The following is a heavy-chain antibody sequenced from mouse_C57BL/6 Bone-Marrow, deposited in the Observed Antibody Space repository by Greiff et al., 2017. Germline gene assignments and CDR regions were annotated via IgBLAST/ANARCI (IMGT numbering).Heavy chain of an antibody. J-gene: IGHJ2*01. CDR3: ARHWIWYTYYLDY. CDR2: ISSGGSYT. CDR1: GFTFSSYG. V-gene: IGHV5-6*01. D-gene: IGHD2-1*01. Sequence: EVMLVESGGDLVKPGGSLKLSCAASGFTFSSYGMSWVRQTPDKRLAWVATISSGGSYTYYPDSVKGRFTISRDNAKNTLYLQMSSLKSEDTAMYYCARHWIWYTYYLDYWGQGTTLTVSS.